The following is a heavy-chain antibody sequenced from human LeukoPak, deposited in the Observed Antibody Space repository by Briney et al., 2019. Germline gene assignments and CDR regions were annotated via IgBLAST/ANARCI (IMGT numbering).Heavy chain of an antibody. CDR3: AEAGYSGYDGGDYFDY. D-gene: IGHD5-12*01. CDR1: GFTFSSYA. CDR2: ISGSGGST. V-gene: IGHV3-23*01. Sequence: GGSLRLSCAASGFTFSSYAMSWVRQAPGKGLEWVSAISGSGGSTYYADSVKGRFTISRDNSKNTLYLQMNSLRAEDTAVYYCAEAGYSGYDGGDYFDYWGQGTLVTVSS. J-gene: IGHJ4*02.